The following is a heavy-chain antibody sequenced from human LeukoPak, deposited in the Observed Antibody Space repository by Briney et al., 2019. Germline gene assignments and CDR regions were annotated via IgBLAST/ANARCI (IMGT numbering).Heavy chain of an antibody. CDR1: GFTFSSYA. D-gene: IGHD3-3*01. CDR2: IWYDGSNK. V-gene: IGHV3-33*08. CDR3: ARSYDFWSGYYRASFDY. J-gene: IGHJ4*02. Sequence: GGSLRLSCAASGFTFSSYAMSWVRQAPGKGLEWVAVIWYDGSNKYYADSVKGRFTISRDNSKNTLYLQMNSLRAEDTAVYYCARSYDFWSGYYRASFDYWGQGTLVTVSS.